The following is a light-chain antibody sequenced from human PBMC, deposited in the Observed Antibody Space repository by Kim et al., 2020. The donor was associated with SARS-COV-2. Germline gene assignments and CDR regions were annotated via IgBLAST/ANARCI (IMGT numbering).Light chain of an antibody. J-gene: IGLJ2*01. CDR1: RGHSSNA. V-gene: IGLV4-69*02. Sequence: QPVLTQSPSASASLGASVKLTCNLSRGHSSNAIAWYQQQPQKGPRYLMKVKGDGSHNKGDGIPDRFSGSSSGTERYLTISSLQSEDEADYYCQTWGSGSVVFGGGTKVTVL. CDR2: VKGDGSH. CDR3: QTWGSGSVV.